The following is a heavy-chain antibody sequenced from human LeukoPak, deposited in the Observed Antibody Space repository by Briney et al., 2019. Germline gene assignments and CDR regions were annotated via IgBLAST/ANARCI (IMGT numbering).Heavy chain of an antibody. CDR1: GYTFTGYY. D-gene: IGHD1-14*01. J-gene: IGHJ6*03. Sequence: ASVRVSCKASGYTFTGYYMHWVRQAPGQGLEWMGWINPNSGGTNYAQKFQGRVTMTRDTSISTAYMELSRLRSDDTAVYYCARWAGSAGYYYYYMDVWGKGTTVTVSS. V-gene: IGHV1-2*02. CDR2: INPNSGGT. CDR3: ARWAGSAGYYYYYMDV.